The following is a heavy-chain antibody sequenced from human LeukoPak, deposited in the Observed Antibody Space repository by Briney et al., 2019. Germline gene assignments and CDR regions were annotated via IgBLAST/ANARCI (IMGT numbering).Heavy chain of an antibody. Sequence: AESLSLSCTVSGVTVSSNSNCWGWMPPPPGLGLVSFIYSAGSTHYSDSVKGRFTISIDNSKNTLYPQMNSLRAEDTAVYYCARRAGAYTHPYDYWGQGTLVTVS. CDR3: ARRAGAYTHPYDY. J-gene: IGHJ4*02. D-gene: IGHD3-16*01. V-gene: IGHV3-53*01. CDR1: GVTVSSNS. CDR2: IYSAGST.